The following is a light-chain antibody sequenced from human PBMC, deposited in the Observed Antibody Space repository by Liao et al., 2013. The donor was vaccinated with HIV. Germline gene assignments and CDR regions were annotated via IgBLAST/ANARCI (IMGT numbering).Light chain of an antibody. J-gene: IGLJ1*01. Sequence: SYEVTQPPSVSVSPGQTATITCSGDKLGDKYACWFQQKPGQSPVLVIYQDKKRPSGIPERFSGSNSGNTATLTISGTQAIDEADYYCQTWDSTTYVFGTGTKVTVL. CDR1: KLGDKY. CDR3: QTWDSTTYV. V-gene: IGLV3-1*01. CDR2: QDK.